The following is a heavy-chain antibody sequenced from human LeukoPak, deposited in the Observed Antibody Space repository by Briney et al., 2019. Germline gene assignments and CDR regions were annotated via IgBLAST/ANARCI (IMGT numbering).Heavy chain of an antibody. CDR1: GYTFTSYG. V-gene: IGHV1-18*01. CDR3: ARDVSSIRKYCSSTSCYEVDY. Sequence: ASVKVSCKASGYTFTSYGISWVRQAPGQGLEWMGWISAYNGNTNYAQKLQGRVTMTTDTSTSTAYMELRSLRSDDTAVYYCARDVSSIRKYCSSTSCYEVDYWGQGTLVTLSS. CDR2: ISAYNGNT. J-gene: IGHJ4*02. D-gene: IGHD2-2*01.